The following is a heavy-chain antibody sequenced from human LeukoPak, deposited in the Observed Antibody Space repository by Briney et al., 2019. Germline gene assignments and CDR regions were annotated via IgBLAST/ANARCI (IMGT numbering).Heavy chain of an antibody. J-gene: IGHJ4*02. CDR3: ARRLSSGSNSSGWYLNQYYFDY. Sequence: SETLSLTCTVSGGSISSSSYYWGWIRQPPGKGLEWIGSIYYSGSTYYNPSLKSRVTISVDTSKNQFSLKLSSVTAADTAVYYCARRLSSGSNSSGWYLNQYYFDYWGQGTLVTVSS. V-gene: IGHV4-39*07. CDR2: IYYSGST. D-gene: IGHD6-19*01. CDR1: GGSISSSSYY.